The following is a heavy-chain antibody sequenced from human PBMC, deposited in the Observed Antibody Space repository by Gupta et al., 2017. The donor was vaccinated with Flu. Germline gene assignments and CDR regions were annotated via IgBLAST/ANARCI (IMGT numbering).Heavy chain of an antibody. CDR2: IYYSGNT. D-gene: IGHD2-15*01. CDR1: GGSINRNSYY. J-gene: IGHJ4*02. Sequence: QLQLQESGPGLVKPSETLSLTCTVSGGSINRNSYYWGWTRQPPGKGLEWIGSIYYSGNTYYNPSLKSRVTISVDASNNQFSLKLSSVTAADTAVYYCARQFVGYCSGGTCYDENDYWGQGTLVTVSS. CDR3: ARQFVGYCSGGTCYDENDY. V-gene: IGHV4-39*01.